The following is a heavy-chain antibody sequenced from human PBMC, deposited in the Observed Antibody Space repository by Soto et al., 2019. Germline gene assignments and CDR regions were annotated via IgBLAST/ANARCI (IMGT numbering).Heavy chain of an antibody. J-gene: IGHJ4*02. CDR3: ARGLLRFLEWLFLDY. CDR2: IIPIFGTA. Sequence: SVKLSCKASGGTFSRYAISWVRQATGPGLEWMGGIIPIFGTANYAQKFQGRVTITADESTSTAYMELSSLRSEDTAVYYCARGLLRFLEWLFLDYWGQGTQVTVSS. D-gene: IGHD3-3*01. CDR1: GGTFSRYA. V-gene: IGHV1-69*13.